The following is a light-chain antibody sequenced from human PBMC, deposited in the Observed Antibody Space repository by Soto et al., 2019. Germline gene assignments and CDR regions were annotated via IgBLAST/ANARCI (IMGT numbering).Light chain of an antibody. Sequence: QSVLTQPPSVSGAPGQRVTISCTGSSSNIGAGYDVHWYQKRPGTAPKLLIYGNSNRPSGVPDRFSGSKSGTSASLAITGLQAEDEADYYCQSYDSSLSVVFGGGTKLTVL. CDR2: GNS. V-gene: IGLV1-40*01. CDR1: SSNIGAGYD. CDR3: QSYDSSLSVV. J-gene: IGLJ2*01.